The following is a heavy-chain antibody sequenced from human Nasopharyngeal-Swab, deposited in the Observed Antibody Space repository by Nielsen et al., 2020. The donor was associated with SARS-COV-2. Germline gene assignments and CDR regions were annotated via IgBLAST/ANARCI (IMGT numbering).Heavy chain of an antibody. V-gene: IGHV3-13*01. CDR3: ARSKRSIGYCSSTSCYDVDYFDY. J-gene: IGHJ4*02. D-gene: IGHD2-2*01. Sequence: GGSLRLSCEASGFTFSSYDMHWVRQATGKGLAWVSAIGTAGDTYYPGSVKGRFTISRENAKNSLYLQMNSLRAGDTAVYYCARSKRSIGYCSSTSCYDVDYFDYWGQGTLVTVSS. CDR2: IGTAGDT. CDR1: GFTFSSYD.